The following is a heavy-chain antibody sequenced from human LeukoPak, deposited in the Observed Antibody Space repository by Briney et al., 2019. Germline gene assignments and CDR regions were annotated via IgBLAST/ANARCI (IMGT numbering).Heavy chain of an antibody. CDR1: GGSISSGGYY. Sequence: SQTLSLTCTVSGGSISSGGYYWSWIRQHPGKGLEWIGYIYYSGSTYYNPSLKSRVTISVDTSKNQFYLKLSSVTAADTAVYYCARGTLRYCSSTSCPRGIFDYWGQGTLVTVSS. CDR2: IYYSGST. CDR3: ARGTLRYCSSTSCPRGIFDY. J-gene: IGHJ4*02. V-gene: IGHV4-31*03. D-gene: IGHD2-2*01.